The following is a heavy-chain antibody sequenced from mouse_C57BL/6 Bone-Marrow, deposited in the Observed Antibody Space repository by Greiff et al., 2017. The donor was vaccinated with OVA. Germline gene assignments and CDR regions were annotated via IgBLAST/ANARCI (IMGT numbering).Heavy chain of an antibody. Sequence: EVQVVESGGGLVQSGRSLRLSCATSGFTFSDFYMEWVRQAPGKGLEWIAASRNKANDYTTEYSASVKGRFIVSRDTSQSILYLQMNALRAEDTAIYYCARDAGYHGSSPYWYFDVWGTGTTVTVSS. CDR2: SRNKANDYTT. CDR3: ARDAGYHGSSPYWYFDV. V-gene: IGHV7-1*01. D-gene: IGHD1-1*01. J-gene: IGHJ1*03. CDR1: GFTFSDFY.